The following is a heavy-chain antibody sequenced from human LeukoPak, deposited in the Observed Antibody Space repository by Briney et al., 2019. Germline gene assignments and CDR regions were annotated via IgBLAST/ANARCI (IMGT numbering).Heavy chain of an antibody. D-gene: IGHD3-3*01. CDR3: ARAPTYDFWSGYYFDY. J-gene: IGHJ4*02. V-gene: IGHV3-66*01. CDR1: GFTVSNSY. CDR2: IYSGGST. Sequence: GGSLRLSCAASGFTVSNSYMSWVRQAPGKGLEWVSVIYSGGSTYYADSVKGRFTISRDNSKNTLYLQMNSLRAEDTAVYYCARAPTYDFWSGYYFDYWGQGTLVTVSS.